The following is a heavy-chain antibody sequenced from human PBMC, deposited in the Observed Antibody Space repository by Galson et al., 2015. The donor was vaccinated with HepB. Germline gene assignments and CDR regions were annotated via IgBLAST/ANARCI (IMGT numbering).Heavy chain of an antibody. CDR1: GYSFTSYW. J-gene: IGHJ4*02. D-gene: IGHD2-15*01. V-gene: IGHV5-10-1*01. CDR2: IDPSDSYT. Sequence: QSGAEVKKPGESLRISCKGSGYSFTSYWISWVRQMPGKGLEWMGRIDPSDSYTNYSPSFQGHVTISADKSISTAYLQWSSLKASDTAMYYCASCERSGGSCYSIFDYWGQGTLVTVSS. CDR3: ASCERSGGSCYSIFDY.